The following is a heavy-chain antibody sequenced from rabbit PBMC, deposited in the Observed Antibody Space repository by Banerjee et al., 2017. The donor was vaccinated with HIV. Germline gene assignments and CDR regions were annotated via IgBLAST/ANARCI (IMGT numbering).Heavy chain of an antibody. CDR2: VSTGYGST. V-gene: IGHV1S40*01. D-gene: IGHD2-1*01. J-gene: IGHJ6*01. Sequence: QSLEESGGDLVKPGASLTLTCTASGFSFSTSYWMSWVRQAPGKGLEWIACVSTGYGSTYYASWAKGRFTISKTSSTTVTLQMTSLTAADTATYFCARGPYGAYGDLWGPGTLVTVS. CDR1: GFSFSTSYW. CDR3: ARGPYGAYGDL.